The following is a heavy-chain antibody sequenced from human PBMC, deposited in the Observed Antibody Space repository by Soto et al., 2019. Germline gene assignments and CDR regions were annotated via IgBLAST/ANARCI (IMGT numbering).Heavy chain of an antibody. J-gene: IGHJ4*02. D-gene: IGHD2-15*01. Sequence: KPGGSLRLSCAASGFTFSNAWMSWARQAPGKGLEWVGRIKSKTDGGTTDYAAPVKGRFTISRDDSKNTLYLQMNSLKTEDTAVYYCTTDRMRWFSDHDYWGQGTLVTVSS. CDR3: TTDRMRWFSDHDY. CDR1: GFTFSNAW. CDR2: IKSKTDGGTT. V-gene: IGHV3-15*01.